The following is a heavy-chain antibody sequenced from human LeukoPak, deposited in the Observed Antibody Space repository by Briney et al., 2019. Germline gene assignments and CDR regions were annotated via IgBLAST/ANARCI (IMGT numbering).Heavy chain of an antibody. J-gene: IGHJ4*02. CDR3: ASPRDPYSSSWYD. CDR2: IYYSGST. V-gene: IGHV4-39*07. CDR1: GGSISSSSYY. Sequence: SETLSLTCTVSGGSISSSSYYWGWIRQPPGKGLEWIGSIYYSGSTYYNPFLKSRVTISVDTSKNQFSLKLSSVTAADTAVYYCASPRDPYSSSWYDWGQGTLVTVSS. D-gene: IGHD6-13*01.